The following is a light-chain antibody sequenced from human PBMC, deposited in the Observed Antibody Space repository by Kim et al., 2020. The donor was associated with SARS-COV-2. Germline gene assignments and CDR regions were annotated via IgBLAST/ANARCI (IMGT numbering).Light chain of an antibody. CDR1: SSDVGSYNR. CDR2: EVS. J-gene: IGLJ3*02. Sequence: QSALTQPPSVSGSPGQSVTISCTGTSSDVGSYNRVSWYQQPPGTAPKLMIYEVSNRPSGVPDRFSGSKSGNTASLTISGLQAEDEADYYFYSFTSSTTWVFGGGTQLTVL. CDR3: YSFTSSTTWV. V-gene: IGLV2-18*02.